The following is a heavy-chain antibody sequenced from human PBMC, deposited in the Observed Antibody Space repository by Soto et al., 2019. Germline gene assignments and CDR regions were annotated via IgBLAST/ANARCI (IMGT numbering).Heavy chain of an antibody. D-gene: IGHD3-3*01. CDR3: ARDNYFDPSGYYPVFDC. CDR1: GGSINTYY. Sequence: QVQLQESGPGLVKPSETVSLTCTVSGGSINTYYWSWIRQPAGKGLQWIGRFYTTGSTNYNPSLRSRVTMSVDTSKNQLSLRLSSVTAADTAVYYCARDNYFDPSGYYPVFDCWGQGTLVTVPS. J-gene: IGHJ4*02. V-gene: IGHV4-4*07. CDR2: FYTTGST.